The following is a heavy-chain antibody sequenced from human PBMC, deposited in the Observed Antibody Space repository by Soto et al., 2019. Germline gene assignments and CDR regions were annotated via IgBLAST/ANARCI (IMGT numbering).Heavy chain of an antibody. CDR1: GFSIRGYA. D-gene: IGHD2-15*01. J-gene: IGHJ6*02. Sequence: ESGGGVVQPGRSLILSCAASGFSIRGYAFHWVRQAPGKGLGWVEHISFDGRDNSQADSVRGRFSVSRANSQHTVYLHMNSLTREDTAVYFWARAYCSPASCYHHGSPQYISFYGMDVWGQGTTVTVSS. V-gene: IGHV3-30-3*02. CDR3: ARAYCSPASCYHHGSPQYISFYGMDV. CDR2: ISFDGRDN.